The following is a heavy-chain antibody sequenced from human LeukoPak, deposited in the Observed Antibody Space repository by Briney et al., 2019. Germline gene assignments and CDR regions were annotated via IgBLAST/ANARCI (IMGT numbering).Heavy chain of an antibody. CDR2: VHHTGRA. Sequence: SETLSLTCTVSGDSISGSTYHWGWIRQPPGKGLEWLGTVHHTGRAFYNPSLRGRTTVSVDTSKNEFSLKLTSVTAADTAVYYCAREPDAWGQGILVIVSS. CDR3: AREPDA. CDR1: GDSISGSTYH. J-gene: IGHJ5*02. V-gene: IGHV4-39*07.